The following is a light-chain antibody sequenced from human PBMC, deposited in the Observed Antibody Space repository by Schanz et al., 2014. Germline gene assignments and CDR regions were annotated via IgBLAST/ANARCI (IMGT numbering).Light chain of an antibody. V-gene: IGLV1-47*01. CDR1: SSNIGSNY. CDR2: RNN. Sequence: QSVLTQPPSASGTPGQRVTISCSGSSSNIGSNYVYWYQQLPGTVPKLLIYRNNQRPSGVPDRFSGSKSGTSASLAISGLRSEVEADYYCAAWDDSLRGVFGGGTKLTVL. CDR3: AAWDDSLRGV. J-gene: IGLJ3*02.